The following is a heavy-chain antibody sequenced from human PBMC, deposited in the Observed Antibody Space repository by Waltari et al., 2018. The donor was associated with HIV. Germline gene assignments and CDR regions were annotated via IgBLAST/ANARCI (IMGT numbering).Heavy chain of an antibody. CDR3: TRVFRGTINYFDSRLGH. Sequence: QVQLVQSGAEVKKPGASVKVSCKASGFTFSDYYLHWVRQAPGQGLEWMGWINPNSGGTRYSEKFQGRVTMTRDTSISTAYMELFRLRFVDTAIYYCTRVFRGTINYFDSRLGHWGQGTLVTVSS. D-gene: IGHD3-22*01. V-gene: IGHV1-2*02. CDR2: INPNSGGT. J-gene: IGHJ4*02. CDR1: GFTFSDYY.